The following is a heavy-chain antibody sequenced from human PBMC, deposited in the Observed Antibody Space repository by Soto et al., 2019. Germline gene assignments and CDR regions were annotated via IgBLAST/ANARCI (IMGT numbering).Heavy chain of an antibody. D-gene: IGHD6-19*01. CDR1: GFTVATTG. V-gene: IGHV3-30*18. CDR3: AKDWGSSGWFNWFNP. J-gene: IGHJ5*02. CDR2: ISHSGTSK. Sequence: QVQLVESGGGVVQPGESLKVACAASGFTVATTGMHWVRQAPGKGLEWVAMISHSGTSKVYIDSVQGRFTISRDNAKNNLYLQMSSLRPEDTAINYCAKDWGSSGWFNWFNPWGQGVLVTVSS.